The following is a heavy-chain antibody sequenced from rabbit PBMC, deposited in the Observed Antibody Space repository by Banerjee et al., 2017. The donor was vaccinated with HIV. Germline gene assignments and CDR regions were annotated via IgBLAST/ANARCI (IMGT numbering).Heavy chain of an antibody. CDR3: ARWTAALDL. V-gene: IGHV1S40*01. J-gene: IGHJ3*01. CDR2: IYSTIDYT. Sequence: QSLEESGGGLVKPGAYLTLTCKASGFSFNSVYDMCWVRQAPGKGLEWIGYIYSTIDYTYYATWAKGRFTISKTSSTTVTLQMTSLTVADTATYFCARWTAALDLWGQGTLVTVS. CDR1: GFSFNSVYD. D-gene: IGHD5-1*01.